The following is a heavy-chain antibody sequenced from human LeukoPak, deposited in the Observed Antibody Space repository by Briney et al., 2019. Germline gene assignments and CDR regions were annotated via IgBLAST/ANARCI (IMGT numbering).Heavy chain of an antibody. D-gene: IGHD2-2*01. V-gene: IGHV4-30-4*01. J-gene: IGHJ4*02. Sequence: SQTLSLTCTVSGGSISSGDYYWSWIRQPPGKGLEWIGYIYYSGSTYYNPSLKSRVTISVDTSKNQFSLKLSSVTAADTAVYYCARAPPYGELLSSYYFDYWGQGTLVTVYS. CDR1: GGSISSGDYY. CDR3: ARAPPYGELLSSYYFDY. CDR2: IYYSGST.